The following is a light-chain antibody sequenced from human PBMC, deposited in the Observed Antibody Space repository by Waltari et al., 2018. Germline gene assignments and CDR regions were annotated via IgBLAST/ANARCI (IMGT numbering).Light chain of an antibody. CDR3: QQYEDVYT. CDR2: DAS. J-gene: IGKJ2*01. Sequence: DIQMPQSPSSLSASVGARVTITSQESQDIKTYLNWYQQKPGKAPKVLIYDASNLETGVSSRFSGSGDGTDFSFTISSLQPEDIATYYCQQYEDVYTFGQGTKLEIK. CDR1: QDIKTY. V-gene: IGKV1-33*01.